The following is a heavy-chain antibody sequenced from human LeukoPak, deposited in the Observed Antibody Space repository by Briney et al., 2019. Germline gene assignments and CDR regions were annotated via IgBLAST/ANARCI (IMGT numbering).Heavy chain of an antibody. CDR3: AGWYYDSSGYYRTDAFDI. J-gene: IGHJ3*02. CDR1: GGSISSGGYY. D-gene: IGHD3-22*01. Sequence: SETLSLTCTASGGSISSGGYYWSWIRQHPGKGLEWIGYIYYSGSTYYNPSLKSRVTISVDTSKNQFSLKLSSVTAADTAVYYCAGWYYDSSGYYRTDAFDIWGQGTMVTVSS. CDR2: IYYSGST. V-gene: IGHV4-31*03.